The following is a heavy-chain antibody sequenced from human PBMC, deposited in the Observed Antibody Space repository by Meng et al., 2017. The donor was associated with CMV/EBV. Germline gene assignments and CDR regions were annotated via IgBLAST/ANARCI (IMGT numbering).Heavy chain of an antibody. V-gene: IGHV1-69*05. CDR3: ARWSGSYSYYYYYGMDV. CDR1: GGTFSSYA. J-gene: IGHJ6*02. CDR2: IIPIFGTA. Sequence: KISCKASGGTFSSYAISWVRQAPGQGLEWMGGIIPIFGTANYAQKFQGRVTITTDESASTAYMELSSLRSEDTAVYYCARWSGSYSYYYYYGMDVWGQGTTVTVSS. D-gene: IGHD1-26*01.